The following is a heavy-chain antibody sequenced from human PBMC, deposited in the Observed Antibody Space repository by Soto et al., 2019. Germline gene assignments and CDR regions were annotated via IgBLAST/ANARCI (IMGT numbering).Heavy chain of an antibody. CDR2: INPNSGGT. Sequence: GASVKVSCKASGYTFTGYYMHWVRQAPGQGLEWMGWINPNSGGTNYAQKFQGRVTMTRDTSISTAYMELSRLRSDDTAVYYCARDPHKYYDFWSGSFYYYGMDVWGQGTTVTVSS. CDR1: GYTFTGYY. J-gene: IGHJ6*02. V-gene: IGHV1-2*02. D-gene: IGHD3-3*01. CDR3: ARDPHKYYDFWSGSFYYYGMDV.